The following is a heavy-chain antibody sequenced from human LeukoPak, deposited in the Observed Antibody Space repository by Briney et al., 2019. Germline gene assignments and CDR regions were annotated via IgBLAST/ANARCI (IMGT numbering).Heavy chain of an antibody. D-gene: IGHD3-3*01. Sequence: ASVKVSCKVSGYTLTELSMHWVRQAPGKELEWMGGFDPEDGETIYAQKFQGRVTMTEDTSTDTAYMELSSLRSEDTAVYYCATLRYYDFWSGYVYWGQGTLVTVSS. CDR1: GYTLTELS. V-gene: IGHV1-24*01. CDR3: ATLRYYDFWSGYVY. CDR2: FDPEDGET. J-gene: IGHJ4*02.